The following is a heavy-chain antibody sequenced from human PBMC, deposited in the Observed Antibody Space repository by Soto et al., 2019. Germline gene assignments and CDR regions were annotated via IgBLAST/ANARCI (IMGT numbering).Heavy chain of an antibody. D-gene: IGHD4-4*01. CDR3: ARGSLARPTTNNWFDP. CDR1: GGSISSSGYY. J-gene: IGHJ5*02. Sequence: SETLSLTCTVSGGSISSSGYYWGWIRQPPGKGLEWIGTIYYSGSTYYNPSLKSRVTISVDTSKNQFSLKLSSVTAADTAVYYCARGSLARPTTNNWFDPWGQGTLVTVSS. V-gene: IGHV4-39*01. CDR2: IYYSGST.